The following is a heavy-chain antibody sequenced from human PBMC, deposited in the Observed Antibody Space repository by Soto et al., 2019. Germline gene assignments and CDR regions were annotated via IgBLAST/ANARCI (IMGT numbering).Heavy chain of an antibody. CDR1: GDSIRDGGYY. CDR2: IYYTGTT. CDR3: AKVPSPQPSPVVTPGWFGS. J-gene: IGHJ5*01. Sequence: SETLSLTCIVSGDSIRDGGYYWAWIRQVPGKGLEWLGYIYYTGTTYYNPSLKSRLTMSVDMSKSQFSLKLASLTATDTAVYYCAKVPSPQPSPVVTPGWFGSWGQGILVTVSS. V-gene: IGHV4-31*03. D-gene: IGHD2-21*02.